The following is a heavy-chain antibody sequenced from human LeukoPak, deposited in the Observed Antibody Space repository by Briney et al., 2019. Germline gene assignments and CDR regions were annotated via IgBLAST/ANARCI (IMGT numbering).Heavy chain of an antibody. CDR1: GFTFDDYG. CDR2: INWNGGST. D-gene: IGHD3-22*01. J-gene: IGHJ4*02. CDR3: ARSYYYDSSGYSRPFDY. Sequence: GGSLRLSCAASGFTFDDYGMSWVRQAPGKGLEWVSGINWNGGSTGYAGSVKGRFTLSRDNAKNSLYLQMNSLGAEDTALYYCARSYYYDSSGYSRPFDYWGQGTLVTVSS. V-gene: IGHV3-20*04.